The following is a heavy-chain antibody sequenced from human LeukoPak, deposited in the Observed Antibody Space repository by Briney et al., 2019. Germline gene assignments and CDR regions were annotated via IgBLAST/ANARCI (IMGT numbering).Heavy chain of an antibody. CDR1: GGSISSYY. D-gene: IGHD1-26*01. CDR3: ARVESGSYFLLGY. J-gene: IGHJ4*02. V-gene: IGHV4-59*01. CDR2: IYYSGST. Sequence: PSETLSLTCTVSGGSISSYYWSWIRQPPGKGLEWIGYIYYSGSTNYNPSLKSRVTISVDTSKNQFSLKLSSVTAADTAVYYCARVESGSYFLLGYWGQGTLVTVSS.